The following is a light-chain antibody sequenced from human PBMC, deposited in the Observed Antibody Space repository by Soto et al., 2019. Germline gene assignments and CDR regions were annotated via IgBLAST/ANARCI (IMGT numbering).Light chain of an antibody. CDR3: AAHGAIGV. Sequence: QSALTQPRSVSGSPGQSVTISCTGTSSDVGGYNYVSWYLQHPGKAPKLIIFEVSDRPSGVSHRFSGSKSGNTASLTISGLQREDEADYFCAAHGAIGVFGTGTKLTVL. J-gene: IGLJ1*01. CDR1: SSDVGGYNY. V-gene: IGLV2-11*01. CDR2: EVS.